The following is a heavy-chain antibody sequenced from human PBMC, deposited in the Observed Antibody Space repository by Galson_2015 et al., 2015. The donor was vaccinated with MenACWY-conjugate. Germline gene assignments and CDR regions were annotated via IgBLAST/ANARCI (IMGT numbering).Heavy chain of an antibody. CDR2: IKEDGADK. CDR3: AREDVYRCDY. J-gene: IGHJ4*02. D-gene: IGHD5/OR15-5a*01. V-gene: IGHV3-7*03. CDR1: GFTFSNYW. Sequence: SLRLSCAASGFTFSNYWMTWVRQAPGKGLEWVTKIKEDGADKFYGDSVRGRFTISRDNAKNSLYLQMNSLRDDDTAVYYGAREDVYRCDYWGQGTLVTVSS.